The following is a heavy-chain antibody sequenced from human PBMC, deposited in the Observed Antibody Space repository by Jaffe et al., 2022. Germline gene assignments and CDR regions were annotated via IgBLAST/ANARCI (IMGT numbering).Heavy chain of an antibody. V-gene: IGHV4-34*01. Sequence: QVQLQQWGAGLLKPSETLSLTCAVYGGSFSGYYWSWIRQPPGKGLEWIGEINHSGSTNYNPSLKSRVTISVDTSKNQFSLKLSSVTAADTAVYYCARGRRVWLVFDPWGQGTLVTVSS. D-gene: IGHD5-18*01. CDR1: GGSFSGYY. CDR3: ARGRRVWLVFDP. J-gene: IGHJ5*02. CDR2: INHSGST.